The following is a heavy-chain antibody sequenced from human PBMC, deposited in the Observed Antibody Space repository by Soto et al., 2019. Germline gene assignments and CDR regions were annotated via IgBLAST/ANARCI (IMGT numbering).Heavy chain of an antibody. V-gene: IGHV1-69*13. CDR1: GGTFSSYA. Sequence: SVKVSCKASGGTFSSYAISWVRQAPGQGLEWMGGIIPIFGTANYAQKFQGRVTITADESTSTAYMELSSLRSEDTAVYYCAISLTLTHPIDYWGQGALVTVSS. CDR2: IIPIFGTA. CDR3: AISLTLTHPIDY. D-gene: IGHD3-16*02. J-gene: IGHJ4*02.